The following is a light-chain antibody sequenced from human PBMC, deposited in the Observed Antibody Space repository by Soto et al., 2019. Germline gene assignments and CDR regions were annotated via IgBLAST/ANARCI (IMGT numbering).Light chain of an antibody. V-gene: IGKV1-5*01. CDR3: QQYNSYST. CDR1: QSISSW. CDR2: DAS. J-gene: IGKJ1*01. Sequence: DIQMTQSPSTLSASVGDRVTITCRASQSISSWLAWYQQKPGKAPKLLIYDASSLESGVPSRFSGSGSGTEFTLTIRSLPPDDFATYDCQQYNSYSTFGQGTKVEIQ.